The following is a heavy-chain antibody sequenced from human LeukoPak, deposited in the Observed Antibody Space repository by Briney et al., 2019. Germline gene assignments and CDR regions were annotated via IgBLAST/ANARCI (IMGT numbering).Heavy chain of an antibody. D-gene: IGHD3-22*01. CDR3: ASRSLYYYDSSGPWGMDV. CDR2: INPSGGST. CDR1: GYTFTSYY. Sequence: ASVKVSCKASGYTFTSYYMHWVRQAPGQGLEWMGIINPSGGSTSYAQKFQGRVTMTRDTSTSTVYMELSSLRSEDTAVYYCASRSLYYYDSSGPWGMDVWGQGTTVTVSS. V-gene: IGHV1-46*01. J-gene: IGHJ6*02.